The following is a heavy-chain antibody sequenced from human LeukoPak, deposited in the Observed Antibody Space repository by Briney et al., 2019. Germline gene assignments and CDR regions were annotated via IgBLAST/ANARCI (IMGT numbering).Heavy chain of an antibody. CDR2: ISWNSGSI. CDR3: AKGDYGDFLFDY. J-gene: IGHJ4*02. V-gene: IGHV3-9*01. CDR1: GFTFDDYA. D-gene: IGHD4-17*01. Sequence: SLRLSCAASGFTFDDYAMHWVRQAPGKGLEWVSGISWNSGSIGYADSVKGRFTISRDNAKNSLYLQMNSLRAEDTALYYCAKGDYGDFLFDYWGQGTLVTVSS.